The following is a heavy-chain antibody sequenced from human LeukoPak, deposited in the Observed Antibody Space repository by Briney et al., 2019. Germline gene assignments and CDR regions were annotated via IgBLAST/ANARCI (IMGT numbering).Heavy chain of an antibody. Sequence: SETLSLTCTVSGGSVSSSSYYWGWIRQPPGKGLEWIGSIYYSGSTYYNPSLKSRVTISVDTSKNQFSLKLSSVTAADTAVYYCARHAVAGRVEYFQRWGQGTLVTVSS. CDR2: IYYSGST. J-gene: IGHJ1*01. CDR1: GGSVSSSSYY. CDR3: ARHAVAGRVEYFQR. D-gene: IGHD6-19*01. V-gene: IGHV4-39*01.